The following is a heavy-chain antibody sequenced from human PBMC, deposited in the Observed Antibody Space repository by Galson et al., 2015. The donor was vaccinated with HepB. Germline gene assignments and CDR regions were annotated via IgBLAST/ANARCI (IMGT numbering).Heavy chain of an antibody. CDR3: SKDAAPKLLGSYGSPFDY. CDR1: GFTFSSYG. Sequence: SLRLSCAASGFTFSSYGMHWVRQAPGKGLEWVAVISYDGSNKYYADSVKGRFTISRDNSKNTLYLQMNSLRAVDTAVYYCSKDAAPKLLGSYGSPFDYWGQGTLVTVSS. D-gene: IGHD1-26*01. J-gene: IGHJ4*02. CDR2: ISYDGSNK. V-gene: IGHV3-30*18.